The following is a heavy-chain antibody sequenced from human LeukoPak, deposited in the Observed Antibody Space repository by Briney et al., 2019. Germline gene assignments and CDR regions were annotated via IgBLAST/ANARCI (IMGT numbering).Heavy chain of an antibody. J-gene: IGHJ4*02. V-gene: IGHV4-59*01. CDR1: GGSISSYY. CDR3: ARDSGYSYGYGY. CDR2: IYYSGST. Sequence: PSETLSLTCTVSGGSISSYYWSWIRQPPGKGLEWIGYIYYSGSTNYNPSLKSRVTISVDTSKNQFSLKLSSVTAADTAVYYCARDSGYSYGYGYWGQGTLVTASS. D-gene: IGHD5-18*01.